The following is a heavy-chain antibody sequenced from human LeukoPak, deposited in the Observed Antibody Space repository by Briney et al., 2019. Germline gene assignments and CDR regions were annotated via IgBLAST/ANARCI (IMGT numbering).Heavy chain of an antibody. CDR1: GYTFTSYY. Sequence: ASVTVSFKASGYTFTSYYMHWVRQAPGEGLEWMGLINPSGGSTSYAQKFQGRVTMARDMSTSTVYMELSSLRSEDTAVYYCARAYYDSIGYPSFDYWGQGTLVTVSS. V-gene: IGHV1-46*01. CDR3: ARAYYDSIGYPSFDY. CDR2: INPSGGST. D-gene: IGHD3-22*01. J-gene: IGHJ4*02.